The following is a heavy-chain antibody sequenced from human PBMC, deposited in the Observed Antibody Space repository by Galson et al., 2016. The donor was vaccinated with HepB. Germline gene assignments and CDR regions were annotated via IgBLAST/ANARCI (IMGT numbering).Heavy chain of an antibody. CDR1: GFTFKYHA. Sequence: LRLSCAASGFTFKYHAMSWVRQAPGSGLEWVAVISDGGTAHYADSVKGQFTISRDNSKNTVYLQMDSLRAEDRAEYYCARVSGPWVGVPAAKVYFDFWGQGTLVIVSS. J-gene: IGHJ4*02. CDR2: ISDGGTA. D-gene: IGHD2-2*01. V-gene: IGHV3-23*01. CDR3: ARVSGPWVGVPAAKVYFDF.